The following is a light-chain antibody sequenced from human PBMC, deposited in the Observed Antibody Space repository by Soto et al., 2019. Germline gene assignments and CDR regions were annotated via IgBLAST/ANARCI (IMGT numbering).Light chain of an antibody. J-gene: IGLJ2*01. CDR3: GTWDSSLSAVV. CDR1: SSNIGNNY. V-gene: IGLV1-51*01. CDR2: DNN. Sequence: QSVLTQPPSVSAAPGQKVTISCSGSSSNIGNNYVSWYQQLPGTAPKLLIYDNNKRPSGIPDRFSGSKSGTSATLGITGLQTGDEADYYCGTWDSSLSAVVFGGGTQMTAL.